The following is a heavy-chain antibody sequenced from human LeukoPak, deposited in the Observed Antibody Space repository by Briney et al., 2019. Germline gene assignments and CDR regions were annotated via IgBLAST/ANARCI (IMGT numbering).Heavy chain of an antibody. V-gene: IGHV3-64*01. CDR3: ARLCGSGSQSFYYFDY. CDR2: ISSNGGST. Sequence: RGGSLRLSCAASGFTFSSYAMHWVRQAPGKGLEYVSAISSNGGSTYYANSVKGRFTISRDNSKNTLYLQMGSLRAEDMAVYYCARLCGSGSQSFYYFDYWGQGTLVTVSS. J-gene: IGHJ4*02. D-gene: IGHD3-10*01. CDR1: GFTFSSYA.